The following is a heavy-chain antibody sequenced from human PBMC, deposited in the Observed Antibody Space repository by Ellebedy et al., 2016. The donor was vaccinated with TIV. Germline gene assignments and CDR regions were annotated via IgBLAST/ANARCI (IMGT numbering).Heavy chain of an antibody. CDR2: IYYSGST. V-gene: IGHV4-59*01. J-gene: IGHJ4*02. CDR3: ARASLLYYYDSSGYVFDY. CDR1: GGSISSYY. Sequence: SETLSLTCTVSGGSISSYYWSWIRQPPGKGLEWIGYIYYSGSTNYNPSLKSRVTISVDTSKNHFSLKLSSVTAADTAVYYCARASLLYYYDSSGYVFDYWGQGTLVTVSS. D-gene: IGHD3-22*01.